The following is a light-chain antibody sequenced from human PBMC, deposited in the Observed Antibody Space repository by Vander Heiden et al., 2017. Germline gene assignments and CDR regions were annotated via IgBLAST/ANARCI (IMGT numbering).Light chain of an antibody. CDR2: AAS. CDR1: QSISSY. J-gene: IGKJ4*01. Sequence: DIQMTQSPSSLSASVGDRVTITCRASQSISSYLNWYQQKPGKAPKLLIYAASSLQRGVQSRFSGSGYGTDFTLTIISRQPEDFAAYYCQQRHSSQAKLTFGGGTKVEIK. V-gene: IGKV1-39*01. CDR3: QQRHSSQAKLT.